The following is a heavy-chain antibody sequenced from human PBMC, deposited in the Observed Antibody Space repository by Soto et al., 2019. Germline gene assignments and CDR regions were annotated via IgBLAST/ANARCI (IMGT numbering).Heavy chain of an antibody. V-gene: IGHV3-7*03. Sequence: VGSLRLSCSASGFMFSSYWMSWVRQAPGKGLEWVANIKQDGSEKQYVDSVKGRFTISRDNAKNSLYLQMNSLRAEDTAVYYCARRVVNYYDSSGHLNWFDPWGQGTLVTVSS. J-gene: IGHJ5*02. D-gene: IGHD3-22*01. CDR2: IKQDGSEK. CDR3: ARRVVNYYDSSGHLNWFDP. CDR1: GFMFSSYW.